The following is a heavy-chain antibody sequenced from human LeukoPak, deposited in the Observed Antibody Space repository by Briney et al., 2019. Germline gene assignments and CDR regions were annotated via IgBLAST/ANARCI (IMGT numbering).Heavy chain of an antibody. CDR2: IYYSGST. CDR1: GGSISSSSYY. CDR3: ARRPDCSSTSCYPNWFDL. Sequence: SETLSLTCTVSGGSISSSSYYWGWIRQPPGKGLEWIGSIYYSGSTYYNPSLKSQVTISVDTSKNQFSLKVSSVTAADTAVYYCARRPDCSSTSCYPNWFDLWGQGTLVTVSS. D-gene: IGHD2-2*01. V-gene: IGHV4-39*01. J-gene: IGHJ5*02.